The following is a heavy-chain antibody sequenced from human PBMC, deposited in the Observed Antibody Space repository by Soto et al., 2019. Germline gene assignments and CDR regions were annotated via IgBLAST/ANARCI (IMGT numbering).Heavy chain of an antibody. CDR2: IYRTGST. Sequence: SDTLSLTCAVSGGSFTSNNWWTWVRQPPGQGLEWIGEIYRTGSTNYNPSLKSRVTISLDKSENQFSLKVTSLTAADTAVYYCASRDPGTSVDYWGQGTVVTVSS. CDR3: ASRDPGTSVDY. J-gene: IGHJ4*02. D-gene: IGHD1-7*01. CDR1: GGSFTSNNW. V-gene: IGHV4-4*02.